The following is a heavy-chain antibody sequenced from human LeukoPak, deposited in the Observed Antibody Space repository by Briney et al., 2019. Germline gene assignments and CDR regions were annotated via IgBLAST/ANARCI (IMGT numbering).Heavy chain of an antibody. CDR3: AREDKTGTIDY. CDR2: IYYSGST. V-gene: IGHV4-59*12. D-gene: IGHD1-7*01. Sequence: SETLSLTCTVSGGSIINYYWSWIRQPPGKGLEWIGYIYYSGSTNYSPSLKSRVTMSVDTSKNQFSLKLSSVTAADTAVYYCAREDKTGTIDYWGQGTLVTVSS. CDR1: GGSIINYY. J-gene: IGHJ4*02.